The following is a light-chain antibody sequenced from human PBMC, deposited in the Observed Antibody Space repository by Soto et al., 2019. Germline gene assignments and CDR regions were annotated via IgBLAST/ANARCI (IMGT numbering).Light chain of an antibody. V-gene: IGKV1-39*01. CDR3: QQSYSTPRT. Sequence: DIQMTQSPSSLSASVGDRVTITCQTSQNVNTYLNWYQQKPGKAPKLLIYGASNLQSGVPSRFSGSGSGTDFTLTISSLQPEDFATYYCQQSYSTPRTFGQGTRVDI. CDR2: GAS. J-gene: IGKJ1*01. CDR1: QNVNTY.